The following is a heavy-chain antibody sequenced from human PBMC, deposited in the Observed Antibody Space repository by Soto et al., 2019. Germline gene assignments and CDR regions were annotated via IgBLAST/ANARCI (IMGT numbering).Heavy chain of an antibody. CDR2: INHSGST. CDR1: AGSFSGYY. J-gene: IGHJ6*02. V-gene: IGHV4-34*01. Sequence: SETLSLTCAVYAGSFSGYYWSWIRQPPGKGLEWIGEINHSGSTNYNPSLKSRVTISVDTSKNQFSLKLSSVTAADTAVYYCARGDRCSGGSCYSYSCGWRTYGMDVWGQGTTVTVYS. D-gene: IGHD2-15*01. CDR3: ARGDRCSGGSCYSYSCGWRTYGMDV.